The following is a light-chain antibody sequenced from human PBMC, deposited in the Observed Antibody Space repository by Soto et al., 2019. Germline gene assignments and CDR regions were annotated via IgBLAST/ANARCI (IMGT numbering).Light chain of an antibody. CDR1: LAINSH. Sequence: VIWMTQSPSLISASTGDRVNISCRMSLAINSHLAWYQQKPGQAPNLLLFGTSTLQNGVPSRFSGSGSGTDFTLSISSLQSEDFATYYCQQYYTFPYTFGRGTKV. J-gene: IGKJ2*01. V-gene: IGKV1D-8*01. CDR2: GTS. CDR3: QQYYTFPYT.